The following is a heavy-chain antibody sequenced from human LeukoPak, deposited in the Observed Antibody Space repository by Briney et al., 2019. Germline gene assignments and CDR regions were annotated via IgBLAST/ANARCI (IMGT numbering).Heavy chain of an antibody. J-gene: IGHJ4*02. CDR1: GFTFSNSA. CDR3: AKGIYSSGWSYFDY. Sequence: GGSLRLSCAASGFTFSNSAMSWVRQAPGKGLEWVSTLSGSGITTYYADSVKGRFTISRDNSKNTLYLQMNSLRAEDTAVYYCAKGIYSSGWSYFDYWGPGTLVTVSS. V-gene: IGHV3-23*01. D-gene: IGHD6-19*01. CDR2: LSGSGITT.